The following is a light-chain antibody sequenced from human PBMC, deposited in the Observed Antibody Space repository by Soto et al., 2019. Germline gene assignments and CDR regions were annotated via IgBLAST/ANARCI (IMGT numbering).Light chain of an antibody. CDR3: QQYGSSPPYT. Sequence: TQSPSSLSASVGDRVTITCRASQAISNYLAWYQQKPGQAPRLLIFGSSDRATGIPDRFSGSGSGTDFTLTISRLEPEDFAVYYCQQYGSSPPYTFGQGTKLEI. CDR2: GSS. V-gene: IGKV3-20*01. J-gene: IGKJ2*01. CDR1: QAISNY.